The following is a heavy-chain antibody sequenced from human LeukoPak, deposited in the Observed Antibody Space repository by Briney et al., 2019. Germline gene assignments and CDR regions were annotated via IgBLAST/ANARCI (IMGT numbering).Heavy chain of an antibody. CDR3: ARDRGSGCLDY. V-gene: IGHV3-53*01. J-gene: IGHJ4*02. CDR1: GFTVSDNY. Sequence: GGSLRLSCAASGFTVSDNYMSWVRQAPGKGLEWVSVIYTGGSTYSADSVQGRFTISRDNSKNTLYLQMNSLRAEDTAVYYCARDRGSGCLDYWGQGTLVTVSS. D-gene: IGHD6-19*01. CDR2: IYTGGST.